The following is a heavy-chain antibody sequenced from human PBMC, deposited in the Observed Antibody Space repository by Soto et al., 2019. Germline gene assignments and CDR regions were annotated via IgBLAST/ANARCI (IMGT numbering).Heavy chain of an antibody. Sequence: GGSLRLSCAASGFTFDDYGMSWVRQAPGKGLEWVSGINWNGGSTGYADSVKGRFTISRDNAKNSLYLQMNSLRAEDTAVYYCARVPQYYDILTPPHPANYYYYGMDVWGQGTTVTVSS. CDR1: GFTFDDYG. CDR2: INWNGGST. D-gene: IGHD3-9*01. CDR3: ARVPQYYDILTPPHPANYYYYGMDV. J-gene: IGHJ6*02. V-gene: IGHV3-20*04.